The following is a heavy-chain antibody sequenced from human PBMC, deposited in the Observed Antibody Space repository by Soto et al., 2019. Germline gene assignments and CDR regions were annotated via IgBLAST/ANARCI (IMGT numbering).Heavy chain of an antibody. CDR1: GGTFSSYA. CDR3: ASQIAGYCSSTSCYDWFDP. J-gene: IGHJ5*02. D-gene: IGHD2-2*01. V-gene: IGHV1-69*13. CDR2: IIPIFGTA. Sequence: SVKVSCKASGGTFSSYAISWVRQAPGQGLEWMGGIIPIFGTANYAQKFQGRVTITADESTSTAYMELSSLRSEDTAVYYCASQIAGYCSSTSCYDWFDPWGQGTLVTVSS.